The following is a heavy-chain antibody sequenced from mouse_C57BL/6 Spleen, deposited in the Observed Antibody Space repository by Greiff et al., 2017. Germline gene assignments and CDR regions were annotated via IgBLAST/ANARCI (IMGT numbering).Heavy chain of an antibody. D-gene: IGHD1-1*01. J-gene: IGHJ1*03. V-gene: IGHV1-63*01. Sequence: VQLQQSGAELVRPGTSVKMSCKASGYTFTNYWIGWAKQRPGHGLEWIGDIYPGGGYTNYNEKFKGKATLTADKSSSTAYMQFSSLTSEDSAIYYCAIYGSSPYWYFDVWGTGTTVTVSS. CDR2: IYPGGGYT. CDR1: GYTFTNYW. CDR3: AIYGSSPYWYFDV.